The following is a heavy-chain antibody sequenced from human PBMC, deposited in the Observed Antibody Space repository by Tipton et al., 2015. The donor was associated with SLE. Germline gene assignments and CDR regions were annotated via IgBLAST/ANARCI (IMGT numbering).Heavy chain of an antibody. CDR3: ARESGWFGELSYLDV. D-gene: IGHD3-10*01. V-gene: IGHV4-38-2*02. CDR2: IYHSGST. Sequence: TLSLTCTVSGGSISSHYWSWIRQPPGKGLEWIGSIYHSGSTYYNPSLKSRVTISVDTSKNQFSLKLSSVTAADTAVYYCARESGWFGELSYLDVWGQGTTVTVSS. J-gene: IGHJ6*02. CDR1: GGSISSHY.